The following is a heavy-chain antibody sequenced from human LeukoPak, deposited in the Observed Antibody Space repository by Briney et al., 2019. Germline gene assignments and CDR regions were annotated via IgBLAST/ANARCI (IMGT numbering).Heavy chain of an antibody. Sequence: GASVTVSCKVSGYTLTELSMHWVRQAPGKGLEWTGGFDPEDGETIYAQKFQGRVTMTEDTSTDTAYMELSSLRSEDTAVYYCAGQLWSGYYFDYWGQGTLVTVSS. CDR3: AGQLWSGYYFDY. D-gene: IGHD5-18*01. J-gene: IGHJ4*02. CDR1: GYTLTELS. V-gene: IGHV1-24*01. CDR2: FDPEDGET.